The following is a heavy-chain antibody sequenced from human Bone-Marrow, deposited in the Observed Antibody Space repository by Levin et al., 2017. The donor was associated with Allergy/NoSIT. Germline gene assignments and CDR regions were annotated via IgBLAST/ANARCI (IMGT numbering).Heavy chain of an antibody. CDR3: ARGFGCCTNGVCFIRALYGMDV. D-gene: IGHD2-8*01. CDR1: GYTFTSYG. V-gene: IGHV1-18*01. CDR2: ISAYNGNT. J-gene: IGHJ6*02. Sequence: GASVKVSCKASGYTFTSYGISWVRQAPGQGLEWMGWISAYNGNTNYAQKLQGRVTITTDTSTSTAYMELRSLRSDDTAVYYCARGFGCCTNGVCFIRALYGMDVWGQGTTVTVSS.